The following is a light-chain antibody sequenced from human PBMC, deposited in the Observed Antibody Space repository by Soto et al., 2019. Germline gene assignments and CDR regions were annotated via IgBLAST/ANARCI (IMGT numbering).Light chain of an antibody. CDR1: SSDVGGFNY. CDR3: NSYTSSSTYV. Sequence: LAQPASVSGSPGQSITISCTGTSSDVGGFNYVSWYQQHPGKAPKLMIYDVTNRPSGVSYRFSGSKSGNTASLTISGLQAEDEADYYCNSYTSSSTYVFGTGTKVTVL. V-gene: IGLV2-14*03. CDR2: DVT. J-gene: IGLJ1*01.